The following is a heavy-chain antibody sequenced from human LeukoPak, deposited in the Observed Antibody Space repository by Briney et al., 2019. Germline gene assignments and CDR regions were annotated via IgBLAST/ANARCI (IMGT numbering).Heavy chain of an antibody. CDR3: ARVSSGLELLGCAFDI. D-gene: IGHD1-7*01. J-gene: IGHJ3*02. CDR1: GGTFSSYA. V-gene: IGHV1-69*04. Sequence: SVKVSCKSSGGTFSSYAIIWVRQAPGQGLEWMGRIIPILGIANYAQKFQGRVTITADKSTSTAYMELSSLRSEDTAVYYCARVSSGLELLGCAFDIWGQGTLVTVSS. CDR2: IIPILGIA.